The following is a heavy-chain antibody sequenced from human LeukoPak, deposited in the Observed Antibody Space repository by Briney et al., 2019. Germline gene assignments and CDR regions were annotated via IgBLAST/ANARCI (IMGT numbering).Heavy chain of an antibody. CDR2: IDHTGIT. CDR1: DDSITIYY. D-gene: IGHD6-19*01. J-gene: IGHJ4*02. CDR3: ARDRPGSHYWGIAVADHFDY. Sequence: PSETLSLTCTVSDDSITIYYWSWIRQPPGKGLEWIGYIDHTGITNYNPSLNSRVTISRDTSKNHFSLELSSATAADTAVYYCARDRPGSHYWGIAVADHFDYWGQGTLVTVSS. V-gene: IGHV4-59*01.